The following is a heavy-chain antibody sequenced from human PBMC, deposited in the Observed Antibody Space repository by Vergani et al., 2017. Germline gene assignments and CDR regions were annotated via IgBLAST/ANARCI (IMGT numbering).Heavy chain of an antibody. D-gene: IGHD2/OR15-2a*01. CDR3: AKEGHPLSPWFALYFDY. CDR2: ISSSGSTI. CDR1: GFTFSSYE. Sequence: EVQLLESGGGLVQPGGSLRLSCAASGFTFSSYEMNWVRQAPGKGLEWVSYISSSGSTIYYADSVKGRFTISRDNAKNSLYLQMNSLRDEDTAVYYCAKEGHPLSPWFALYFDYWGQGTLVTVSS. J-gene: IGHJ4*02. V-gene: IGHV3-48*03.